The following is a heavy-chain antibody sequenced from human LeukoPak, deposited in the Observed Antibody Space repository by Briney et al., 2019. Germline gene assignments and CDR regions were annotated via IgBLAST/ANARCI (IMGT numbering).Heavy chain of an antibody. CDR3: ARPVWGSSWAIDY. V-gene: IGHV4-59*12. CDR2: IYDSGST. Sequence: PSETLSLTCTVSGGSISSYYWSWIRQPPGKGLEWIGYIYDSGSTNYNPSLKSRVTISVDTSKNQFSLKLSSVTAADTAVYYCARPVWGSSWAIDYWGQGTLVTVSS. CDR1: GGSISSYY. J-gene: IGHJ4*02. D-gene: IGHD3-16*01.